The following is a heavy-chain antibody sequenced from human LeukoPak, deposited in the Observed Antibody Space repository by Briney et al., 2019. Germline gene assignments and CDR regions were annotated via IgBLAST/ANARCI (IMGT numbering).Heavy chain of an antibody. D-gene: IGHD4-23*01. J-gene: IGHJ4*02. V-gene: IGHV2-5*02. Sequence: RESGPTLVNPTQTLTLTCTFSGFSLSTSGGGVGWIREPPGKALEWLAVIYWDDDERYRPSLKSRLTITKDTSKNQVVLTMTNMDPVDTATYYCAHSCGGGNSAYFDSWGQGTLVTVSS. CDR1: GFSLSTSGGG. CDR3: AHSCGGGNSAYFDS. CDR2: IYWDDDE.